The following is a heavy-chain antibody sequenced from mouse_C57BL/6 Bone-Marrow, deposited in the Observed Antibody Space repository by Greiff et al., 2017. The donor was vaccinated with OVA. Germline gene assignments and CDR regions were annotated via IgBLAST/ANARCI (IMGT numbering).Heavy chain of an antibody. V-gene: IGHV1-50*01. J-gene: IGHJ2*01. D-gene: IGHD2-3*01. CDR2: IDPSDSYT. Sequence: QVQLKQPGAELVKPGASVKLSCKASGYTFTSYWMQWVKQRPGQGLEWIGEIDPSDSYTNYNQKFKGKATLTVDTSSSTAYMQLSSLTSEDSAVYYCARAGYYYFDYWGQGTTLTVSS. CDR1: GYTFTSYW. CDR3: ARAGYYYFDY.